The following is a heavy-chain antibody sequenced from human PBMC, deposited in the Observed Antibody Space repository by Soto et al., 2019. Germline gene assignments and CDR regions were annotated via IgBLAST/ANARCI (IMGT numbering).Heavy chain of an antibody. D-gene: IGHD2-15*01. CDR2: IYPGDSDT. CDR1: GYSFTSYW. Sequence: GDSLKISCKGSGYSFTSYWIGWVRQMPGKGLEWMGIIYPGDSDTRYSPSFQGQVTISADKSISTAYLQWSSLKASDTAMYYCARSSCLQFDAFDIWGQGTMVTASS. V-gene: IGHV5-51*01. CDR3: ARSSCLQFDAFDI. J-gene: IGHJ3*02.